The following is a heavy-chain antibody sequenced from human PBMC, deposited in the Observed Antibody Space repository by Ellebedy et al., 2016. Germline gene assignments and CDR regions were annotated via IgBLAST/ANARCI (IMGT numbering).Heavy chain of an antibody. V-gene: IGHV3-53*01. CDR1: GFTLSSSW. Sequence: GGSLRLSXAASGFTLSSSWMHWVRQAPGKGLVWVSVIYSGGTTSYADSVKGRFTISRDNSKNTLYLQMNSLTAEDTAVYYCARGYSRLVGFHNWFNFWGQGTLVTVSS. J-gene: IGHJ5*01. D-gene: IGHD2-21*01. CDR3: ARGYSRLVGFHNWFNF. CDR2: IYSGGTT.